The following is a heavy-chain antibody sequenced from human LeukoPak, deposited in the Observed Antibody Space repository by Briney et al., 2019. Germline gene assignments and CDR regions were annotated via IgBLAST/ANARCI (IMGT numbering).Heavy chain of an antibody. Sequence: GESLKISCKVSGYSFTSYCIGWVRQMPGKGLEWMGIIYPGDSGPTYSPSFQGQVTISVDKSINTAYLQWSSLRASDTAMYYCGMSGDRVPLQDDVFDVWGQGTMVTVSP. J-gene: IGHJ3*01. V-gene: IGHV5-51*01. CDR2: IYPGDSGP. CDR3: GMSGDRVPLQDDVFDV. D-gene: IGHD1-26*01. CDR1: GYSFTSYC.